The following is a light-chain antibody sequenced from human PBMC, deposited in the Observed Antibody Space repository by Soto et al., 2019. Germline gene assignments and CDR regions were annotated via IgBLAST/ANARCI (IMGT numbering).Light chain of an antibody. J-gene: IGKJ1*01. CDR2: AAS. V-gene: IGKV1-39*01. CDR1: QSISTY. CDR3: QKTYSTPPT. Sequence: DIQMTQSPSSLSASVGDRVTITCRASQSISTYLNWYQQKAGLAPKLLIYAASSLQSGVPSRFSGSGSRTDFTLTISSLQPEDFATYYCQKTYSTPPTFGQGTKVEIK.